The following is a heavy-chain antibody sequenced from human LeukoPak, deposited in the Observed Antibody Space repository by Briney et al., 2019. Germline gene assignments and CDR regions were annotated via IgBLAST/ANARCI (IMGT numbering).Heavy chain of an antibody. CDR2: ITSGSYT. Sequence: PGGSLRLSCEASGFTFSTFTMNWVRQAPGKGLEWVSSITSGSYTYYADSMKGRFTISRDNAQNLLFLQMNSLRVDDTAVYYCARDPPDFEKGGQEPRVTVPS. D-gene: IGHD3-9*01. CDR3: ARDPPDFEK. CDR1: GFTFSTFT. J-gene: IGHJ4*02. V-gene: IGHV3-21*01.